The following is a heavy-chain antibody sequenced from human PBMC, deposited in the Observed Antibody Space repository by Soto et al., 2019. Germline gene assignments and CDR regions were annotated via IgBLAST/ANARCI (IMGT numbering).Heavy chain of an antibody. CDR3: AKHCGGDCSNGFDI. V-gene: IGHV1-46*01. CDR1: GYTFTDYC. CDR2: MTPSDGST. D-gene: IGHD2-21*02. J-gene: IGHJ3*02. Sequence: QVQLVQSGAEVRTPGASVTLSCKTSGYTFTDYCIHWVRKAPGQRLEWMGVMTPSDGSTNYAQSFQGRVTMTRDTSTRTVYVELSSLRSEDTAVYYCAKHCGGDCSNGFDIWGQGTKVTVSS.